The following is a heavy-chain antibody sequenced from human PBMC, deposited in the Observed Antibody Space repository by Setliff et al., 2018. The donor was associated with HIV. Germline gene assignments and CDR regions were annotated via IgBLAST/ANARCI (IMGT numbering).Heavy chain of an antibody. J-gene: IGHJ4*01. CDR3: ARSAAGTLGH. V-gene: IGHV4-34*01. CDR2: INHTGST. D-gene: IGHD6-13*01. Sequence: PSETLSLTCAVYGGSFSGYYWSWIRQSPGKGLEWIGEINHTGSTNYIPSLKSRVTISADASKNQFSLNLTSVTAADTALYYCARSAAGTLGHWGHGNLVTVSS. CDR1: GGSFSGYY.